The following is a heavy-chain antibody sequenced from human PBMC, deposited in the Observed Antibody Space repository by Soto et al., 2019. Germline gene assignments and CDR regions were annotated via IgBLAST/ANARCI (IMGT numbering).Heavy chain of an antibody. D-gene: IGHD2-21*01. J-gene: IGHJ4*02. CDR2: IKSKVDGGTT. Sequence: EVQLVESGGGLVKPGGSLRRSCAASGFGFSDAWMNWVRQAPGKGPEWVGRIKSKVDGGTTDYATPVKGRFTISRDDSKTTLYLQMTSVPTADAAVYYCTTNHYSWGFDHWGQGSLVTVSS. V-gene: IGHV3-15*07. CDR1: GFGFSDAW. CDR3: TTNHYSWGFDH.